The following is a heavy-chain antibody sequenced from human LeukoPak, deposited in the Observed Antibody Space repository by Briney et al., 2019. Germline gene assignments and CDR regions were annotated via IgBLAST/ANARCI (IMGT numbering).Heavy chain of an antibody. CDR1: GFTFTNYW. CDR2: INEDGSEK. V-gene: IGHV3-7*03. D-gene: IGHD1-26*01. Sequence: PGGSLRLSCAASGFTFTNYWMIWVRQAPGKGLEWVANINEDGSEKYYVGSVEGRFTISRDNAKNSVFLQMNSLRADDTAVYYCARAAVGATDYWGQGTLVTVSS. CDR3: ARAAVGATDY. J-gene: IGHJ4*02.